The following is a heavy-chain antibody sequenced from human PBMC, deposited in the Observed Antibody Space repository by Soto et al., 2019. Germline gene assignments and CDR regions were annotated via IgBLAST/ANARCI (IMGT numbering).Heavy chain of an antibody. D-gene: IGHD3-22*01. CDR2: IYYSGST. CDR3: ARVGLSDYYYSYWFDP. CDR1: CGSVSSGSYY. V-gene: IGHV4-61*01. Sequence: SETLSLTCTVSCGSVSSGSYYWSWIRQPPGKGLEWIGYIYYSGSTNYNPSLKSRVTISVDTSKNQFSLKLSSVTAADTAVYYCARVGLSDYYYSYWFDPWGQGSLVTVSS. J-gene: IGHJ5*02.